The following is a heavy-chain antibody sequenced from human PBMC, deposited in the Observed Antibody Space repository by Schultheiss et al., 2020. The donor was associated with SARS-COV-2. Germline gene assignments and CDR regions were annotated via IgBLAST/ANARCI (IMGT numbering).Heavy chain of an antibody. D-gene: IGHD3-3*01. CDR1: GGSISSGGYS. J-gene: IGHJ4*02. CDR3: ARDGVEGGYYFDY. Sequence: SETLSLTCAVSGGSISSGGYSWSWIRQPAGKGLEWIGYIYYSGSTNYNPSLKSRVTMSVDTSKNQFFLKLSSVTAADTAVYYCARDGVEGGYYFDYCGQGALGTGS. CDR2: IYYSGST. V-gene: IGHV4-61*10.